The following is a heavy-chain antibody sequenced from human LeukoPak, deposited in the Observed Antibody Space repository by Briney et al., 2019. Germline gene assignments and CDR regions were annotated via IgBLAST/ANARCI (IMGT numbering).Heavy chain of an antibody. CDR2: ICSDATNR. V-gene: IGHV3-33*06. Sequence: GSLLLSCASSGFFFTDYGMHGGRQAPGKGLEGVAVICSDATNRYYSDSVKARFAISRDDSRDMVYLQMNSLRAEDTAVYYCAKDIQRGFDYTNSLDYWGQGTLVTVSS. CDR1: GFFFTDYG. CDR3: AKDIQRGFDYTNSLDY. D-gene: IGHD4-11*01. J-gene: IGHJ1*01.